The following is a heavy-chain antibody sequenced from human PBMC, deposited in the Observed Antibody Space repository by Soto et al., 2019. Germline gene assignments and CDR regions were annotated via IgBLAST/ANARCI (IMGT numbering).Heavy chain of an antibody. CDR2: LSTNNGNT. J-gene: IGHJ4*02. CDR1: GYTFTSYD. CDR3: ARGGYRYGYDY. V-gene: IGHV1-18*01. D-gene: IGHD5-18*01. Sequence: QVHLVQSGAEEKKPGASVKVSCKASGYTFTSYDISWVRQAPGQGLEWMGWLSTNNGNTNYAQKIQGRVTMTTDTSTSTDYMELRSLRSDDTAVYYCARGGYRYGYDYWGQGTLVSVSS.